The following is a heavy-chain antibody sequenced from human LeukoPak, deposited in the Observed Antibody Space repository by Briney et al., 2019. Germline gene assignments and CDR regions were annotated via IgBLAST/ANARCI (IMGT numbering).Heavy chain of an antibody. D-gene: IGHD5-18*01. CDR3: ARVEYSSYYYYMDV. CDR2: ITPIFGTA. CDR1: GGTFSSYA. J-gene: IGHJ6*03. V-gene: IGHV1-69*05. Sequence: ASVKVSCKASGGTFSSYAISWVRQAPGQGLEWMGGITPIFGTANYAQKFQGRVTITTDESTSTAYMELSSLRSEDTAVYYCARVEYSSYYYYMDVWGKGTTVTVSS.